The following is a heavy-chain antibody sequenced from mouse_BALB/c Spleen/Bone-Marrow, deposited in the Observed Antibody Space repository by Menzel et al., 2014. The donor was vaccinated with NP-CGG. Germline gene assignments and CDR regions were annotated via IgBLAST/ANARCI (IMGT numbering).Heavy chain of an antibody. V-gene: IGHV14-3*02. Sequence: VQLQQPGAELVKPGASVKLSCTASGFNIKDTYMHWVKQGPEQGLEWIGRIDPANGYSIYDPKFQGKATITADTTSNTAHLQLSSLTSEDTAVYYCALITTATFSYWYFDVWGAGTTVTVSS. J-gene: IGHJ1*01. D-gene: IGHD1-2*01. CDR1: GFNIKDTY. CDR2: IDPANGYS. CDR3: ALITTATFSYWYFDV.